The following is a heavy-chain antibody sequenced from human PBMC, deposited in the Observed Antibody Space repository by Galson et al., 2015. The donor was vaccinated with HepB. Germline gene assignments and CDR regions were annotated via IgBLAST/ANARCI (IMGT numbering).Heavy chain of an antibody. D-gene: IGHD3-16*01. Sequence: SLRLSCAASGFTFTNAWMSWVRQAPGKGLEWVGRIKSKTDGGTTDYAAPVKGRYTISRDDSKNTLYLQMNSLRTDDTAVYHCTTEADTGLWDYWGREPWSPSPQ. V-gene: IGHV3-15*01. CDR1: GFTFTNAW. J-gene: IGHJ4*02. CDR2: IKSKTDGGTT. CDR3: TTEADTGLWDY.